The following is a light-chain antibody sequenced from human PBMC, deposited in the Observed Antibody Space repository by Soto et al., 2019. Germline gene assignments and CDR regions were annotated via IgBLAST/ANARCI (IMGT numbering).Light chain of an antibody. CDR3: TSYAGGNNV. J-gene: IGLJ1*01. Sequence: QSALTQPPSAAGSPEQSVTLSCTGTSSDVGGYNYVSWYQQHPGKDPKLMVYEVNKRPSGVPDRFSGSKSGNTASLTVSGLQAEDEADYYCTSYAGGNNVFGTGTKVTVL. CDR2: EVN. V-gene: IGLV2-8*01. CDR1: SSDVGGYNY.